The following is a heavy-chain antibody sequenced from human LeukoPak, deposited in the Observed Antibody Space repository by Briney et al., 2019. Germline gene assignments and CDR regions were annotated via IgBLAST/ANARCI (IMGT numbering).Heavy chain of an antibody. CDR3: AKHLSSGGSTFDY. D-gene: IGHD2-15*01. CDR2: INGGGGST. V-gene: IGHV3-23*01. CDR1: GFTFSNYA. J-gene: IGHJ4*02. Sequence: GGSLRLSCAASGFTFSNYAMSWVPQAPGKGLEWVSVINGGGGSTYYAASVKGRFTISRDKSKNTLYMQMKSLRADDTAIYYCAKHLSSGGSTFDYWGQGTLVTVSS.